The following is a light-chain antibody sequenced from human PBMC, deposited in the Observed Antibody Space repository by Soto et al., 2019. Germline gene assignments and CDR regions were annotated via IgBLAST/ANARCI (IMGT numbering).Light chain of an antibody. CDR1: QSVGSK. J-gene: IGKJ1*01. V-gene: IGKV3-15*01. CDR2: DVS. Sequence: EIVMTQSPATLSVSPGERATLSCRASQSVGSKLAWYQQKPGQAPRLLIYDVSTRATGIPARFSGSGSGTEFTLTISSLQSEDFAVYYCEQYHNWPPWTFGQGTKVEI. CDR3: EQYHNWPPWT.